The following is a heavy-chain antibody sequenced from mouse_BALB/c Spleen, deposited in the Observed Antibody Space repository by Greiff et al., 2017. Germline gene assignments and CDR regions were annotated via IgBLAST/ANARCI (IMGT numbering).Heavy chain of an antibody. V-gene: IGHV6-6*02. CDR1: GFTFSNYW. D-gene: IGHD3-1*01. J-gene: IGHJ4*01. CDR2: IRLKSNNYAT. CDR3: TRRASSGYVRYYAMDY. Sequence: EVQVVESGGGLVQPGGSMKLSCVASGFTFSNYWMNWVRQSPEKGLEWVAEIRLKSNNYATHYAESVKGRFTISRDDSKSSVYLQMNNLRAEDTGIYYCTRRASSGYVRYYAMDYWGQGTSVTVSS.